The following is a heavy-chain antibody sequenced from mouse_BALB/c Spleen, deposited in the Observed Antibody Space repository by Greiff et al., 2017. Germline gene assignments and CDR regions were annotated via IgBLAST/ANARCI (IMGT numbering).Heavy chain of an antibody. CDR3: ARRDQSFYAMDY. CDR1: GFSLSTSGMG. CDR2: IYWDDDK. V-gene: IGHV8-12*01. J-gene: IGHJ4*01. Sequence: ESGPGILQPSQTLSLTCSFSGFSLSTSGMGVSWIRQPSGKGLEWLAHIYWDDDKRYNPSLKSRLTISKDTSRNQVFLKITSVDTADTATYYCARRDQSFYAMDYWGQGTSVTVSS.